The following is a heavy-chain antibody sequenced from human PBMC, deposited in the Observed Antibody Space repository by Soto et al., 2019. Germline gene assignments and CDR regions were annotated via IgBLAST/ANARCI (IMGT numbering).Heavy chain of an antibody. D-gene: IGHD3-16*01. CDR3: AKEPRSNGYFDL. J-gene: IGHJ2*01. CDR1: GFTFSTYA. CDR2: ISGSAGKT. V-gene: IGHV3-23*01. Sequence: EVQLLESGGDLVQPGGSLRLSCAASGFTFSTYAMSWVRQAPGKGLEWVSAISGSAGKTYYADSVKGRFTISRDNSKNTLYLKRNSLRADDTAVYYCAKEPRSNGYFDLWGRGTLVTVSS.